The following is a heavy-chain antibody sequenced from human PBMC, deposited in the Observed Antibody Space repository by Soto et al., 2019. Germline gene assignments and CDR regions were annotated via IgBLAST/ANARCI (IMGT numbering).Heavy chain of an antibody. J-gene: IGHJ6*02. CDR3: AVLIAAAGTGYYGMDV. CDR1: GGSFSGYY. Sequence: PSETLSLTCAVYGGSFSGYYWSWIRQPPGKGLEWIGEINHSGSTNYNPSLKSRVTISVDTSKNQFSLKPSSVTAADTAVYYCAVLIAAAGTGYYGMDVWGQGTTVTVSS. V-gene: IGHV4-34*01. D-gene: IGHD6-13*01. CDR2: INHSGST.